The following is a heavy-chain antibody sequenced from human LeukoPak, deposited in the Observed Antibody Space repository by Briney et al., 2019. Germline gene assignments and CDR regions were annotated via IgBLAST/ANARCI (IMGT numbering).Heavy chain of an antibody. V-gene: IGHV4-59*01. J-gene: IGHJ5*02. Sequence: PSETLSLTCTVSGGSISNYYWRWIRHPPGKGLEWSGFIYYTGRTNYNPSLKSRVTISLDTSKIQFSLKLSSVTAEDRAVYYCARDRGSGSYRSLNWFDPWGQGTLVTVSS. CDR3: ARDRGSGSYRSLNWFDP. D-gene: IGHD3-10*01. CDR1: GGSISNYY. CDR2: IYYTGRT.